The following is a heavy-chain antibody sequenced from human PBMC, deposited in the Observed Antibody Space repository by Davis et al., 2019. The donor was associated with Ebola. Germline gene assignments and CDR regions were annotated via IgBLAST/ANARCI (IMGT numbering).Heavy chain of an antibody. J-gene: IGHJ3*02. CDR1: GGSISSGGYS. CDR2: IYPSGST. CDR3: ARAPVRWLLPFDAFDI. Sequence: LRLSFAVSGGSISSGGYSWSWIRQPPGKGREWSAFIYPSGSTYYNPSLKSPVTISVDTSKNPFSLTLSSVTAADTAVYYCARAPVRWLLPFDAFDIWGQGTMVTVSS. V-gene: IGHV4-30-2*01. D-gene: IGHD3-22*01.